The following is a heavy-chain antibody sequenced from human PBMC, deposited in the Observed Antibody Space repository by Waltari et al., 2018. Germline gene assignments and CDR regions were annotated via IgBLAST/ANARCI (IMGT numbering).Heavy chain of an antibody. D-gene: IGHD5-12*01. V-gene: IGHV3-9*03. CDR3: AKGWKFYLRSPLDP. J-gene: IGHJ5*02. CDR2: ISWNSGSI. Sequence: EVQLVESGGGLVQPGRSLRLSCAASGFTFDDYAMHWVRQAPGKGLEWVSGISWNSGSIGYADSVKGRFTISRDNAKSSLYLQMNSLRAEDMAVYFCAKGWKFYLRSPLDPWGQGTLVTVSS. CDR1: GFTFDDYA.